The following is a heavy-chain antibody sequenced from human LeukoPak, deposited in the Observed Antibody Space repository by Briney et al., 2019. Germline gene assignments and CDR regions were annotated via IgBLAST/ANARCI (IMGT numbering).Heavy chain of an antibody. CDR3: ARDSELGTEFDY. CDR2: IWYDGSNK. V-gene: IGHV3-33*01. D-gene: IGHD7-27*01. Sequence: GGSLRLSCAASGFTFSSYGMHWVRQAPGKGLEWVAVIWYDGSNKYYADSVKGRFTISRDNSKNTLYLQMNSLRAEDTAVYYCARDSELGTEFDYWGQGTLVTVSS. CDR1: GFTFSSYG. J-gene: IGHJ4*02.